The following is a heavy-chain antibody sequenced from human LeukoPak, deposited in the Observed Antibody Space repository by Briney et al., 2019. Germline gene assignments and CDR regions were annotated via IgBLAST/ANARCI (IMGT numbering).Heavy chain of an antibody. Sequence: KTSETLSLTCTVSGGSISSSNYYWGWIRQPPGKGLEWIGNIYYSGSTYYNPSLKSRVTISVDTSKNQFSLKLSSVTAADTAVYYCARRSGYSEMHDDYWGQGTLVTVSS. J-gene: IGHJ4*02. V-gene: IGHV4-39*01. CDR3: ARRSGYSEMHDDY. CDR2: IYYSGST. D-gene: IGHD3-22*01. CDR1: GGSISSSNYY.